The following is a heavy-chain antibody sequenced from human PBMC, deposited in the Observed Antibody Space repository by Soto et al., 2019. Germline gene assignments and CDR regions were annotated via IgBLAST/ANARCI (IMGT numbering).Heavy chain of an antibody. D-gene: IGHD4-17*01. CDR1: GFTFSSYA. Sequence: EVQLLESGGGLVQPGGSLRLSCAASGFTFSSYAMSWVRQAPGKGLEWVSGISGSGDSTYYADSVKGRFAISRDNSKNTLYLQMNSLRAEDTAVYYCAKGRASPTVTSRADYWGQGTLVTVSS. CDR3: AKGRASPTVTSRADY. CDR2: ISGSGDST. V-gene: IGHV3-23*01. J-gene: IGHJ4*02.